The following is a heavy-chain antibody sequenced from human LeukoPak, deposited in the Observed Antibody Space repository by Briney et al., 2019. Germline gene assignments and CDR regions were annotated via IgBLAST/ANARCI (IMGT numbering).Heavy chain of an antibody. CDR3: ARGPGSSWYPPFDY. D-gene: IGHD6-13*01. J-gene: IGHJ4*02. CDR1: GGTFSSYA. Sequence: GASVKVSCKASGGTFSSYAISWVRQAPGQGLEWMGGIIPIFGTANYVQKFQGRVTITTDESTSTAYMELSSLRSEDTAVYYCARGPGSSWYPPFDYWGQGTLVTVSS. CDR2: IIPIFGTA. V-gene: IGHV1-69*05.